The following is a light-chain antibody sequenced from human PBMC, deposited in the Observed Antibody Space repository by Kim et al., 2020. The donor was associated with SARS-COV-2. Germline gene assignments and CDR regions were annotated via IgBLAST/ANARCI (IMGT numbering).Light chain of an antibody. Sequence: ALGQTVRITCQGDSLRSYYASWYQQKPGQAPVLVIYGKNNRPSGIPDRFSGSSSGNTASLTITGAQAEDEADCYCNSRDSSGNHVVFGGGTKLTVL. V-gene: IGLV3-19*01. CDR1: SLRSYY. CDR2: GKN. J-gene: IGLJ2*01. CDR3: NSRDSSGNHVV.